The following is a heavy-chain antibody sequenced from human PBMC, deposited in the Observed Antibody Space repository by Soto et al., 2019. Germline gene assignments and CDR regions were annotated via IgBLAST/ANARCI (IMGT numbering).Heavy chain of an antibody. CDR3: AKDRVPYSDYGRYFDL. D-gene: IGHD4-17*01. V-gene: IGHV3-74*01. CDR1: GFTVSTYW. Sequence: EVQLVESGGGLVQPGGSLRLSCAASGFTVSTYWMHWVRQDPGKGLMWVSRISPDGSTTTYADPVRGRFTLSRDTAENTLYLQMNSLRVEDTAVYYCAKDRVPYSDYGRYFDLWGRGTLVTVSS. CDR2: ISPDGSTT. J-gene: IGHJ2*01.